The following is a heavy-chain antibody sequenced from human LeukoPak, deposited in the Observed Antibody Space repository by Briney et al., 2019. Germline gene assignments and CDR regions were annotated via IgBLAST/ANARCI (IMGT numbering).Heavy chain of an antibody. CDR3: ARGDDYVWGSYRYTGIDY. V-gene: IGHV3-23*01. CDR2: ISGNGGDT. CDR1: GFTFSDFA. J-gene: IGHJ4*02. D-gene: IGHD3-16*02. Sequence: PGGSLRLSCAASGFTFSDFAMSWVRQAPGEGLEWVSAISGNGGDTFYADSVKGRFTISRDNAKNSLYLQMNSLRAEDTAVYYCARGDDYVWGSYRYTGIDYWGQGTLVTVSS.